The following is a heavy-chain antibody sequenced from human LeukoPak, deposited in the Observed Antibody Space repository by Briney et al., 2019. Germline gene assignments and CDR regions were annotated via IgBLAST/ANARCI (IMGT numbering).Heavy chain of an antibody. CDR1: GFSSTSYY. CDR3: ARHRITMVRGVIGAFDI. Sequence: GESLKISCKGSGFSSTSYYLGWVRQMPGKGLDWMGIVYPADSATGYSPSFQGQVSISADKSISTAYLQWSSLKASDTAMYYCARHRITMVRGVIGAFDIWGQGTMVTVSS. D-gene: IGHD3-10*01. J-gene: IGHJ3*02. CDR2: VYPADSAT. V-gene: IGHV5-51*01.